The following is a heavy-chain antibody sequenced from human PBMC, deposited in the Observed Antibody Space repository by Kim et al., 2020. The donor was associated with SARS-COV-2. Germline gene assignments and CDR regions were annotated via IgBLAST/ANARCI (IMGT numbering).Heavy chain of an antibody. J-gene: IGHJ4*02. D-gene: IGHD3-10*01. CDR2: ISWNSGSI. V-gene: IGHV3-9*01. CDR1: GFTFDDYA. Sequence: GGSLRLSCAASGFTFDDYAMHWVRQAPGKGLEWVSGISWNSGSIGYADSVKGRFTISRDNAKNSLYLQMNSLRAEDTALYYCAKARSGSYPDFDYWGQGT. CDR3: AKARSGSYPDFDY.